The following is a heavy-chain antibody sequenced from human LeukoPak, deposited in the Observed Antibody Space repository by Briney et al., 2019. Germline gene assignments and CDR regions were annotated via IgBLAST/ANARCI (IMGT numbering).Heavy chain of an antibody. CDR2: ISTYTGRA. V-gene: IGHV1-18*01. CDR1: GYKFNVYD. D-gene: IGHD4-23*01. Sequence: ASVKVSCKTSGYKFNVYDILWVRQAPGHGLEYVGRISTYTGRANYAQKFQGRVSMVTDTSTTTAYLELTNLTSSDTGLYYCARADGTNSGTNAFDVWGLGTLVTVAS. J-gene: IGHJ3*01. CDR3: ARADGTNSGTNAFDV.